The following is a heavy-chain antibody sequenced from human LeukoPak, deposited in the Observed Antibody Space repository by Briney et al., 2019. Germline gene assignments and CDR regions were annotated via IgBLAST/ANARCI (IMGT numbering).Heavy chain of an antibody. J-gene: IGHJ4*02. CDR3: AKDDAWLRFGE. V-gene: IGHV3-23*01. Sequence: GGTLRLSCAASGFTFSNNGMNWVRQAPGKGLEWVSGISPSGDITYYADSVKGRFTISRDNSKNTLCLEVISLTAEDTAVYYCAKDDAWLRFGEWSQGTLVTVSS. CDR1: GFTFSNNG. D-gene: IGHD3-10*01. CDR2: ISPSGDIT.